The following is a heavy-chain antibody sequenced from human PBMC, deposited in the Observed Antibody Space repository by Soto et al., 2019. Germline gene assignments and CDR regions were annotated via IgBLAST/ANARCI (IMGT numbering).Heavy chain of an antibody. Sequence: PETLSLTCAVDGGSFSAYYWTWIRQTPGRGRGWIGDINHGGTTRYSPSLESRLTMSVDKSKNQFSLRVNSVSAADARLYLCARQQFVRYNDAGPGFGGRWFDSWGQGTLVTVSS. V-gene: IGHV4-34*01. CDR2: INHGGTT. D-gene: IGHD6-6*01. CDR1: GGSFSAYY. CDR3: ARQQFVRYNDAGPGFGGRWFDS. J-gene: IGHJ5*01.